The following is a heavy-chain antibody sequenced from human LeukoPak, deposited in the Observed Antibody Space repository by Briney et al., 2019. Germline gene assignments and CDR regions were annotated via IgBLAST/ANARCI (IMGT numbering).Heavy chain of an antibody. CDR1: GFTFSSYS. V-gene: IGHV3-48*04. J-gene: IGHJ6*02. Sequence: GGSLRLSCAASGFTFSSYSMNWVRQAPGKGLEWFSYISSSSGTIYYADSVKGRFTISRDNAKNSLYLQMNSLRAEDTAVYYCARNLDVWGQGTTVTVSS. CDR2: ISSSSGTI. CDR3: ARNLDV.